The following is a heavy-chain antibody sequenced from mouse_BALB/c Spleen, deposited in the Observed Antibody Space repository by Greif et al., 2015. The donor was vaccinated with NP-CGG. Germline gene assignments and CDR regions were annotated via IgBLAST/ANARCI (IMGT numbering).Heavy chain of an antibody. Sequence: EVMLVESGGGLVKPGGSLKLSCAASGFTFSDYYMYWVRQTPEKRLEWVATISDGGSYTYYPDSVKGRFTISRDNAKNNLYLQMSSLKSEDTAMYYCARDMITTGYAMDYWGQGTSVTVSS. CDR1: GFTFSDYY. CDR3: ARDMITTGYAMDY. CDR2: ISDGGSYT. V-gene: IGHV5-4*02. J-gene: IGHJ4*01. D-gene: IGHD2-4*01.